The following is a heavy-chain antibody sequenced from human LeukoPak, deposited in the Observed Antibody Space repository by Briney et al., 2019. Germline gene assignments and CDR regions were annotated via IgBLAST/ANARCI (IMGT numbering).Heavy chain of an antibody. D-gene: IGHD3-10*01. J-gene: IGHJ4*02. Sequence: GGSLRLSCAASGFTFSNAWMSWVRQAPGKGLEWVGRIKSKTDGGTTDYAAPVKGRFTISRDDSKNTLYLQMNSLKTEDTAVYYCTTDREGWFGPSGYWGQGTLVTVSS. CDR1: GFTFSNAW. CDR2: IKSKTDGGTT. V-gene: IGHV3-15*01. CDR3: TTDREGWFGPSGY.